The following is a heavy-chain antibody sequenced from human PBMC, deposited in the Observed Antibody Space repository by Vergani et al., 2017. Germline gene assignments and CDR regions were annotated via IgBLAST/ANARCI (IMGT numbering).Heavy chain of an antibody. J-gene: IGHJ2*01. CDR2: ISSGSGYI. D-gene: IGHD6-19*01. CDR3: ARGQHSSGWYPGHFDL. CDR1: GFPLSSYS. V-gene: IGHV3-21*01. Sequence: EVQLVESGGGPVKPGGSLRLSCAVSGFPLSSYSMNWVRQAPRKGLEWVSSISSGSGYIYYADSVKGRFTISRDNAKNSLYLQMNSLRAEDTAVYYCARGQHSSGWYPGHFDLWGRGTLVTVSS.